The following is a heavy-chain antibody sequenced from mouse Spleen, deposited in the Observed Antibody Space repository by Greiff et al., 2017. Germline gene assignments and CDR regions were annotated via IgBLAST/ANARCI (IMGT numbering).Heavy chain of an antibody. V-gene: IGHV1-58*01. J-gene: IGHJ2*01. CDR3: ARCPYYYGSSYGDFDY. Sequence: VQLKESGAELVRPGSSVKMSCKTSGYTFTSYGINWVKQRPGQGLEWIGYIYIGNGYTEYNEKFKGKATLTSDTSSSTAYMQLSSLTSEDSAIYFCARCPYYYGSSYGDFDYWGQGTTLTVSS. CDR2: IYIGNGYT. CDR1: GYTFTSYG. D-gene: IGHD1-1*01.